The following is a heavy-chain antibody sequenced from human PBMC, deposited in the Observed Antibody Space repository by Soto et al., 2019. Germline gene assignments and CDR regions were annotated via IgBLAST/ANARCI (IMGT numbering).Heavy chain of an antibody. Sequence: SETLSLTCAVYGGPFSGYYWSWIRQPPGKGLEWIGEINHSGSTNYNPSLKSRVTISVDTSKNQFSLKLSSVTAADTAVYYCARSAGRITMVRGAIKGDYWGQGTLVTVSS. D-gene: IGHD3-10*01. CDR3: ARSAGRITMVRGAIKGDY. CDR1: GGPFSGYY. CDR2: INHSGST. J-gene: IGHJ4*02. V-gene: IGHV4-34*01.